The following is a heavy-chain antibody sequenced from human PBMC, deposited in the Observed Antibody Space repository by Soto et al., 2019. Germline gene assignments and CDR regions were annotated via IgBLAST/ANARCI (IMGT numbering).Heavy chain of an antibody. Sequence: ASVKVSCKASGYTFTSYGISWVRQAPGQGLEWMGWISAYNGNTNYAQKLQGRVTMTTDTSTSTAYMELRSLRSDDTAVYYCARDSTIVLVPAVIVECPGVLYWFVRWYQGTLVTVSS. CDR3: ARDSTIVLVPAVIVECPGVLYWFVR. J-gene: IGHJ5*02. CDR1: GYTFTSYG. CDR2: ISAYNGNT. D-gene: IGHD2-2*01. V-gene: IGHV1-18*01.